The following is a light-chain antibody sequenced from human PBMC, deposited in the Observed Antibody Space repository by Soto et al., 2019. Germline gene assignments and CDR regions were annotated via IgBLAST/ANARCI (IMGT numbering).Light chain of an antibody. J-gene: IGKJ2*01. CDR3: QQYDEIPYT. V-gene: IGKV1-33*01. CDR2: DAS. CDR1: QDIRDY. Sequence: DIQMTQSPSSLSASEGDRVTITCQASQDIRDYLNWYHQKPGVAPKLLIYDASNLQTGVPSRFSGDGSGTDFSLTISSLQPEDLGTYYCQQYDEIPYTFGQGTKLEIK.